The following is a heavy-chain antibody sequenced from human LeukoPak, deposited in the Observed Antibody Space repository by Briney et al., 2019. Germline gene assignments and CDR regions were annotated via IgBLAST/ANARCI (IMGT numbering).Heavy chain of an antibody. V-gene: IGHV1-18*01. D-gene: IGHD2-2*01. Sequence: GASVKVSCKASGYTFTSYGISWVRQAPGQGLEWMGWISAYNGNTNYAQKLQGRVTMTTDTSTSTAYMELRSLRSDDTAVYYCARDSGDIVVVPAASALDYWGQGTLVTVSS. CDR1: GYTFTSYG. J-gene: IGHJ4*02. CDR3: ARDSGDIVVVPAASALDY. CDR2: ISAYNGNT.